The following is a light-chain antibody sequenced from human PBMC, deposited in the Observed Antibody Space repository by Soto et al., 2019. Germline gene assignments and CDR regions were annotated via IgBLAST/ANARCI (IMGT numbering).Light chain of an antibody. CDR3: QVWDSCSDHVV. J-gene: IGLJ2*01. CDR1: NIGSKS. Sequence: SYELPQPPSVSVAPGQTARLTCGGNNIGSKSVHWYQQKPGQAPVLVVYDDSDRPSGIPERFSGSNSGNTATLTISRVEAGDEADYYCQVWDSCSDHVVFGGGTKLTVL. V-gene: IGLV3-21*02. CDR2: DDS.